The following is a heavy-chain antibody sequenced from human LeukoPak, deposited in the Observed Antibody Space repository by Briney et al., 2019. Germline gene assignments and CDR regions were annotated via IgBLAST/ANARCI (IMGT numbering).Heavy chain of an antibody. Sequence: GASVKVSCKASGYTFTSYGISWVRQAPGQGLEWMGWISAYNGNTNYAQKLQGRVTMTTDTSTSTAYMELRSLRAEDTAVYYCARASGHYYDSSGLYYFDYWGQGTLVTVSS. J-gene: IGHJ4*02. CDR1: GYTFTSYG. V-gene: IGHV1-18*01. D-gene: IGHD3-22*01. CDR2: ISAYNGNT. CDR3: ARASGHYYDSSGLYYFDY.